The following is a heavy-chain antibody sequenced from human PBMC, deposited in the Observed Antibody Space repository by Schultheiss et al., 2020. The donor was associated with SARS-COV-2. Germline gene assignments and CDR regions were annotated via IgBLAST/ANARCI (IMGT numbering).Heavy chain of an antibody. CDR2: IIPIFGTA. CDR1: GGTFSSYA. CDR3: ARGGLERRPEDY. J-gene: IGHJ4*02. D-gene: IGHD1-1*01. Sequence: SVKVSCKASGGTFSSYAISWVRQAPGQGLEWMGGIIPIFGTANYAQKLQGRVTMTTDTSTSTAYMELRSLRSDDTAVYYCARGGLERRPEDYWGQGTLVTVSS. V-gene: IGHV1-69*05.